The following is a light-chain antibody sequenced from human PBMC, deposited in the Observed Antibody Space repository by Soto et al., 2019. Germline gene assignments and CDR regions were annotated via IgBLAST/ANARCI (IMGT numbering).Light chain of an antibody. CDR3: QQSYSTPFT. CDR2: AAS. Sequence: DIQMTQSPSSLSASVGDRVTITCRASQSISSYLNWYQQKPVKAPKLLIYAASSLQSGVPSRFSGGGSGTDFSLTISSLQPEDFATYYCQQSYSTPFTFGPGTTVDIK. J-gene: IGKJ3*01. CDR1: QSISSY. V-gene: IGKV1-39*01.